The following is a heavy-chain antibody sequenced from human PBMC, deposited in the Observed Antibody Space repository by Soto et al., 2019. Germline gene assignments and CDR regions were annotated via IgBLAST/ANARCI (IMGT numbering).Heavy chain of an antibody. V-gene: IGHV3-74*01. D-gene: IGHD7-27*01. J-gene: IGHJ5*02. CDR1: GFTFSSYW. CDR2: INSDGSST. CDR3: ARDPQRFRPASWVNWFDT. Sequence: GGSLRLSCAASGFTFSSYWMHWVRQAPGKGLVWVSRINSDGSSTSYADSVKGRFTISRDNAKNTLYLQMNSLRAEDTAVYYCARDPQRFRPASWVNWFDTWGQGTLVTVSS.